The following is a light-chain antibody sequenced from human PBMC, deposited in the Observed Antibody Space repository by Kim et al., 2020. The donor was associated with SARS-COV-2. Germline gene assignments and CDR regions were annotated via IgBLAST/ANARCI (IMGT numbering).Light chain of an antibody. CDR1: QSLGRW. CDR2: KAF. Sequence: DIQMTQSPATLSASVGDRVTITCRASQSLGRWLAWYQQRPGKAPKLLIYKAFTLESGVPSRFSGGGSGTELTLTISNLEPDDSATYYCQQYKTYPWTFGQGTKLEI. J-gene: IGKJ1*01. V-gene: IGKV1-5*03. CDR3: QQYKTYPWT.